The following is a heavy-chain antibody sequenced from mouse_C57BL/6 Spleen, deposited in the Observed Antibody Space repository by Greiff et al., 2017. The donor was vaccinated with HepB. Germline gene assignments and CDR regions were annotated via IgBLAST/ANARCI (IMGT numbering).Heavy chain of an antibody. Sequence: QVQLQQSGPGLVQPSQSLSITCTVSGFSLTSYGVHWVRQSPGKGLEWLGVIWRGGSTDYNAAFMSRLSITKDNSKSQVFFKMNSLQADDTAIYYCATHYYGSSNHFDYWGQGTTLTVSS. CDR3: ATHYYGSSNHFDY. J-gene: IGHJ2*01. CDR1: GFSLTSYG. D-gene: IGHD1-1*01. CDR2: IWRGGST. V-gene: IGHV2-5*01.